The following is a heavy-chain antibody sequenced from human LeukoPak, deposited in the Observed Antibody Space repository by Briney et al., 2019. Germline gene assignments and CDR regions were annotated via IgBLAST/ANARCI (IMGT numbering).Heavy chain of an antibody. CDR3: ARGQTPNYVGRQGFDP. J-gene: IGHJ5*02. V-gene: IGHV4-59*01. CDR1: GGSISSYY. D-gene: IGHD1-7*01. CDR2: IYYSGST. Sequence: PSETLSLTCTVSGGSISSYYWSWIRQPPGKGLEWTGYIYYSGSTNYNPSLKSRVTMSVDTSKNQFSLKLTSVTAADTAVYYCARGQTPNYVGRQGFDPWGQGTLVTVSS.